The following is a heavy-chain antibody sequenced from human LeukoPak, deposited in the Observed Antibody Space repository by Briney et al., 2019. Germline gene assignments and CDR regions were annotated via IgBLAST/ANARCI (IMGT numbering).Heavy chain of an antibody. CDR1: GGSISSGDYY. D-gene: IGHD3-10*01. J-gene: IGHJ5*02. V-gene: IGHV4-30-4*01. CDR2: IYYSGST. Sequence: SQTLSLTCTVSGGSISSGDYYWSWIRQPPGTGLEWIGYIYYSGSTYYNPSLKSRVTISVDTSKNQFSLKLSSVTAADTAVYYCARHYGSGSYYNWFDPWGQGTLVTVSS. CDR3: ARHYGSGSYYNWFDP.